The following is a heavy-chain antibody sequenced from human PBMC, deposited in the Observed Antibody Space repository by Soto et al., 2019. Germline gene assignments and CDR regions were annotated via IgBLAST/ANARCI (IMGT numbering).Heavy chain of an antibody. D-gene: IGHD3-22*01. CDR1: GLTLTSNS. V-gene: IGHV3-66*01. Sequence: PGGSLRLSCVVSGLTLTSNSINWVRQAPGKGLEWVSVIYSGGKTNYADSVKGRFTISRDTSRNTLYLQMSSLRVEDTAVYYCARDTPLFNFGYQRGNYFDYWGQGALVTLSS. CDR3: ARDTPLFNFGYQRGNYFDY. CDR2: IYSGGKT. J-gene: IGHJ4*02.